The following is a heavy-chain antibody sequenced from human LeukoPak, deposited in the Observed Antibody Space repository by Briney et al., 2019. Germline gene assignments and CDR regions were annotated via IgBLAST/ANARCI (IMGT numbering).Heavy chain of an antibody. J-gene: IGHJ4*02. CDR2: ISAYNGNT. D-gene: IGHD3-3*01. V-gene: IGHV1-18*04. Sequence: ASVKVSCKAFGYTFTGYFMHWVRQAPGQGLEWMGWISAYNGNTNYAQKLQGRVTMTTDTSTNTAYMELRSLRSDDTAVYYCARDRRDYYDFWSGTTDFDYWGQGTLVTVSS. CDR1: GYTFTGYF. CDR3: ARDRRDYYDFWSGTTDFDY.